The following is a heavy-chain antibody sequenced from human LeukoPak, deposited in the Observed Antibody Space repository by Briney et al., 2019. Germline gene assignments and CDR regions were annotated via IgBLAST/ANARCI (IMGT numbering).Heavy chain of an antibody. CDR1: GFTFCSFG. CDR2: IWYDGSNK. D-gene: IGHD5-12*01. J-gene: IGHJ3*02. Sequence: GRSLRLSCAASGFTFCSFGIHWGRQAPGKGLEGVAVIWYDGSNKYYAASVKGRFTISRDNSKNTLYLQMNSLRAEDTAVYSCARDLAPVGSGFDAFDIWGQGTMVTVSS. CDR3: ARDLAPVGSGFDAFDI. V-gene: IGHV3-33*01.